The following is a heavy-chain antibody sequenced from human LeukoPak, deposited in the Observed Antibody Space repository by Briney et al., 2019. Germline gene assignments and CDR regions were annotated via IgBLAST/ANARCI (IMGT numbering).Heavy chain of an antibody. Sequence: GGSLRLSCAASGFTVSSNYMSWVRQPPGKGLERVSVIYSGGTTFYADSVKGRFTISRDNSKNMLYLKMNTLRAEDTAVYYCAKLKGGNGEGCLDYWGRGTVVTVSS. CDR1: GFTVSSNY. V-gene: IGHV3-53*01. CDR2: IYSGGTT. J-gene: IGHJ4*02. CDR3: AKLKGGNGEGCLDY. D-gene: IGHD3-10*01.